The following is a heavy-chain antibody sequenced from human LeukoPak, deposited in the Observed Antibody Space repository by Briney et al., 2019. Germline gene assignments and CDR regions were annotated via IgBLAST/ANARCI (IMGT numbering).Heavy chain of an antibody. CDR1: GGSFSGYY. Sequence: PSETLSLTCAVYGGSFSGYYWSWIRQPPGKGLEWIGEISHSGSTNYNPSLKSRVTISVDTSKNQFSLKLSSVTAADTAVYYCARGPHYDISTGYYNDAFDIWGQGTMVTVSS. CDR2: ISHSGST. V-gene: IGHV4-34*01. CDR3: ARGPHYDISTGYYNDAFDI. D-gene: IGHD3-9*01. J-gene: IGHJ3*02.